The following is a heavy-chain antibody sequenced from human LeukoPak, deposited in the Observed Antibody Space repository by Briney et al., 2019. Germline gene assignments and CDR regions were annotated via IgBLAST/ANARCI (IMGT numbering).Heavy chain of an antibody. CDR2: IIPIFGTA. J-gene: IGHJ4*02. V-gene: IGHV1-69*06. Sequence: ASVKVSCKASGGTFSSYAISWVRQAPGQGLEWMGGIIPIFGTANYAQKFQGRVTITADKSTSTAYMELSRLTSDDTAVYYCARPLFDWYYYDSSGYYYLDYWGQGTLVTVSS. CDR3: ARPLFDWYYYDSSGYYYLDY. D-gene: IGHD3-22*01. CDR1: GGTFSSYA.